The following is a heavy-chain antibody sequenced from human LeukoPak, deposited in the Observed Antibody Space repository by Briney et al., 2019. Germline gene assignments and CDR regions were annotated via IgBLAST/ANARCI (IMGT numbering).Heavy chain of an antibody. Sequence: SVKVSCKASGGTFSSYAISWVRQAPGQGLEWMGRIIPILGIANYAQKFQGRVTITADKSTSTAYMELSSLRSEDTAVYYCARELDASTAARFDPWGQGTLVTVSS. CDR3: ARELDASTAARFDP. V-gene: IGHV1-69*04. CDR2: IIPILGIA. CDR1: GGTFSSYA. J-gene: IGHJ5*02. D-gene: IGHD6-6*01.